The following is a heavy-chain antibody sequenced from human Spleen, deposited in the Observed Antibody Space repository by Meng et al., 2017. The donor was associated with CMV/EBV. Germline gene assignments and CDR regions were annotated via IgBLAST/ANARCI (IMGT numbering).Heavy chain of an antibody. CDR1: GFIFSSYS. J-gene: IGHJ4*02. D-gene: IGHD4-23*01. CDR3: ARDSYGGNQEFDY. CDR2: ISSSSSYI. Sequence: EVQVVESGGGMVKPGGSLRLSCAASGFIFSSYSMNWVRQAPGKGLESVSSISSSSSYIYDADSVRGRFTISRDNAKNSVYLEMNSLRAEDTAVYYCARDSYGGNQEFDYWGQGTLVTVSS. V-gene: IGHV3-21*01.